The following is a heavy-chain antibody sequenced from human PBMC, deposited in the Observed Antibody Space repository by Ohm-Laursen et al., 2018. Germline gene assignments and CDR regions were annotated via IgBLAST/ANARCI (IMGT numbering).Heavy chain of an antibody. Sequence: GTLSLTCTVSGGSISSYYWSWIRQPPGKGLEWIGYIYYSGSTNYNPSLKSRVTISVDTSKNQFSLKLSSVTAADTAVYYCARSYSGSYLLFDYWGQGTLVTVSS. V-gene: IGHV4-59*01. CDR1: GGSISSYY. CDR3: ARSYSGSYLLFDY. J-gene: IGHJ4*02. CDR2: IYYSGST. D-gene: IGHD1-26*01.